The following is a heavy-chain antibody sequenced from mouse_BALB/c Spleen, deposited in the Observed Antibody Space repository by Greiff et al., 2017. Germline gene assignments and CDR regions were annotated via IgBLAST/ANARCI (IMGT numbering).Heavy chain of an antibody. Sequence: EVQLQESGTVLARPGASVKMSCKASGYSFTSYWMHWVKQRPGQGLEWIGAIYPGNSDTSYNQKFKGKAKLTAVTSASTAYMELSSLTNEDSAVYYCTTFTTVVAKAYWGQGTLVTVSA. CDR3: TTFTTVVAKAY. CDR2: IYPGNSDT. J-gene: IGHJ3*01. D-gene: IGHD1-1*01. V-gene: IGHV1-5*01. CDR1: GYSFTSYW.